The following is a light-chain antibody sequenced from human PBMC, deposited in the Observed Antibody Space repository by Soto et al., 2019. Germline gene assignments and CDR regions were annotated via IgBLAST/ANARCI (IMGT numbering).Light chain of an antibody. CDR1: SSDVGNYNY. CDR3: SSYTSSDTYV. CDR2: DVS. Sequence: QSALTQPASVSGSPEQSITISCTGTSSDVGNYNYVSWHQHHPGKAPKLMINDVSNRPSGVSSRFSGSKSGNTASLTISGLQAEDEADYYCSSYTSSDTYVFGTGTKLTVL. V-gene: IGLV2-14*03. J-gene: IGLJ1*01.